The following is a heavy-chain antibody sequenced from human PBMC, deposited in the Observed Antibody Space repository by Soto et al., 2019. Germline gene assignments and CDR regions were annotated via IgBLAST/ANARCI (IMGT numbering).Heavy chain of an antibody. CDR2: ISAYNGNT. J-gene: IGHJ4*02. CDR1: GYTFTSYG. CDR3: ARVSLRQQLATYFDY. V-gene: IGHV1-18*04. Sequence: QVQLVQSGAEVKKPGASVKVSCKASGYTFTSYGISWVRQPPGQGLEWVGWISAYNGNTNYAQKLQGRVTMTTDTSKSTAYMEMRSLRSDDTAVYYCARVSLRQQLATYFDYWGQGTLVTVSS. D-gene: IGHD6-13*01.